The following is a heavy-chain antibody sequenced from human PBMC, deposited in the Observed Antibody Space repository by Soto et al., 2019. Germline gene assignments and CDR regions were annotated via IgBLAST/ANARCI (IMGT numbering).Heavy chain of an antibody. CDR3: ASSAGYSSSSYYYYYMDV. J-gene: IGHJ6*03. D-gene: IGHD6-13*01. CDR2: IYYSGST. V-gene: IGHV4-59*01. Sequence: SETLSLTCTVSGGSISSYYWSWIRQPPGKGLEWIGYIYYSGSTNYNPSLKSRVTISVDTSKNQFSLKLSSVTAADTAVYYCASSAGYSSSSYYYYYMDVWGKGTTVTVS. CDR1: GGSISSYY.